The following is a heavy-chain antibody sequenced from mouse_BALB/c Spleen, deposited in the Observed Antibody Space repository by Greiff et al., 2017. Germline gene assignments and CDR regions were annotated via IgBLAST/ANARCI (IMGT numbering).Heavy chain of an antibody. CDR2: ISSGGSYT. J-gene: IGHJ4*01. CDR3: TRARGDY. Sequence: DVKLVESGGGLVKPGGSLKLSCAASGFTFSSYTMSWVRQTPEKRLEWVATISSGGSYTYYPDSVKGRFTISRDNAKNTLYLQMSSLKSEDTAMYYCTRARGDYWGQGTSVTVSS. V-gene: IGHV5-6-4*01. CDR1: GFTFSSYT.